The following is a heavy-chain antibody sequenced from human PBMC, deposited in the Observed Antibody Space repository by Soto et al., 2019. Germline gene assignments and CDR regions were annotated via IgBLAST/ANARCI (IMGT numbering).Heavy chain of an antibody. CDR1: GYTFTSYG. J-gene: IGHJ6*02. V-gene: IGHV1-18*01. D-gene: IGHD6-13*01. CDR2: ISAYNGNT. CDR3: ARAPYSSSWDLAFAYYYYYGMDV. Sequence: QVQLVQSGAEVKKPGASVKVSCKASGYTFTSYGISWVRQAPGQGLEWMGWISAYNGNTNYAQKLQGRVTMTTDTSTSTXXMXLRXLRSDDTAVYYCARAPYSSSWDLAFAYYYYYGMDVWGQGTTVTVSS.